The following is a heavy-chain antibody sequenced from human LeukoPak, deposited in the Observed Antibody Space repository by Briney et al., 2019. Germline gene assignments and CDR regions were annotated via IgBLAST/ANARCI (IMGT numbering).Heavy chain of an antibody. CDR2: IYYSGST. CDR3: ARDRDSSSWYGDWYFDL. Sequence: SETLSLTCTVSGGSISSYYWSWIRQPPGKGLEWIGYIYYSGSTNYNPSLKSRVTISVDTSKNQFSLKLSSVTAADTAVYYCARDRDSSSWYGDWYFDLWGRGTLVTVSS. J-gene: IGHJ2*01. D-gene: IGHD6-13*01. CDR1: GGSISSYY. V-gene: IGHV4-59*12.